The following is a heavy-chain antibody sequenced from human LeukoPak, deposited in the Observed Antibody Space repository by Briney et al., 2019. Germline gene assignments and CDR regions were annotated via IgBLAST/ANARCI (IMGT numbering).Heavy chain of an antibody. Sequence: SETLSLTCAVSGDSISSNNWWSWVRQPPGKGLEWIGEIYHSGSTNYNPSLKSRVTISVDKSKIQFSLKLSSVTAADTAVYHCAPKDYGSGSYSYWGQGTLVTVSS. CDR3: APKDYGSGSYSY. J-gene: IGHJ4*02. D-gene: IGHD3-10*01. CDR2: IYHSGST. V-gene: IGHV4-4*02. CDR1: GDSISSNNW.